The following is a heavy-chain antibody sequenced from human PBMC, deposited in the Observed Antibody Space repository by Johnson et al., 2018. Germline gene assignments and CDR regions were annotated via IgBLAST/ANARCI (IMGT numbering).Heavy chain of an antibody. CDR2: ITFDGNKK. Sequence: VQLVETGGGVVQPGGSLSLSCAASGFTFGAFAMHWVRQAPGKGLEWVAVITFDGNKKYYADSVKGRFTISRDNPKKEGYLQVNSLCSEDTAVYYCAKDYTGSFYGSRFYYDGYWGQGTLVTVSS. D-gene: IGHD3-3*01. V-gene: IGHV3-30*18. CDR3: AKDYTGSFYGSRFYYDGY. J-gene: IGHJ4*02. CDR1: GFTFGAFA.